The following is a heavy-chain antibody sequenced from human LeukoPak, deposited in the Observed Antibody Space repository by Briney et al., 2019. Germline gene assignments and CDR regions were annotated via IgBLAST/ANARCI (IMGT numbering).Heavy chain of an antibody. J-gene: IGHJ5*02. D-gene: IGHD6-13*01. CDR1: GGSLSGYY. Sequence: KPSETLSLACAVYGGSLSGYYWSWIRQPPGKGLEWIGEINHSGSTNYNPSLKSRVTISVDTSKNQFSLKLSSVTAADTAVYYCARRETYSSSSSGKRNWFDPWGQGTLVTVSS. V-gene: IGHV4-34*01. CDR2: INHSGST. CDR3: ARRETYSSSSSGKRNWFDP.